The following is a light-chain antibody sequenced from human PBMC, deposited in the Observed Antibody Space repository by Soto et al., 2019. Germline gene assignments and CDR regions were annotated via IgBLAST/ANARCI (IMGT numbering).Light chain of an antibody. V-gene: IGKV3-15*01. CDR1: QSVSNN. J-gene: IGKJ2*01. CDR3: QQYSNWPYT. CDR2: GAS. Sequence: EIVMTQSPATLSVSPGERATLSCRASQSVSNNLAWYQQKPGQAPRLLIYGASTRATGFPARFSGSGSGTEFTLTISSLQSEDFAVYYCQQYSNWPYTFGQGTKLEIK.